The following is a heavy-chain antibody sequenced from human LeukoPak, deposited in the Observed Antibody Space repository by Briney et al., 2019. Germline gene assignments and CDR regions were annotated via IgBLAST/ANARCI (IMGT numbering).Heavy chain of an antibody. Sequence: GGSLRLSCAASGFTFSSYGMHWVRQAPGKGLEWVAFIRYDGSNKYYADSVKGRFTISRDNSKNTLYLQMNSLRAEDTAVYYCAKGRSSSSRHFQHWGQGTLVTVSS. J-gene: IGHJ1*01. CDR3: AKGRSSSSRHFQH. V-gene: IGHV3-30*02. CDR1: GFTFSSYG. CDR2: IRYDGSNK. D-gene: IGHD6-6*01.